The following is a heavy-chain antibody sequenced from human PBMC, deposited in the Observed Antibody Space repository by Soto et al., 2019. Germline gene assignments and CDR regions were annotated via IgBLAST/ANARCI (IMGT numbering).Heavy chain of an antibody. CDR2: INHSGIT. CDR3: VRGPSNYNSRHFDY. CDR1: GESFSGYF. V-gene: IGHV4-34*01. J-gene: IGHJ4*02. D-gene: IGHD1-1*01. Sequence: SETLSLTCTVSGESFSGYFWTWSRQPPGKGLEWLAEINHSGITNYNPSVESRVSMSVDTSKNQFSRRLYSVTAADTAVYYCVRGPSNYNSRHFDYSGQGTLVTVSS.